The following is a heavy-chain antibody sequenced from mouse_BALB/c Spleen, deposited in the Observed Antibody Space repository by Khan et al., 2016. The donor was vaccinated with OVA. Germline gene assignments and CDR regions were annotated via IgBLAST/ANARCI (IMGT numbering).Heavy chain of an antibody. V-gene: IGHV1-87*01. D-gene: IGHD2-1*01. CDR2: IYPGDGDT. Sequence: QVQLKESGAELARPGASVKLSCKASGYTFTRYWMQWVKQRPGQGLEWIGAIYPGDGDTRYTQQFKGKATLTADKSSSTAYMELSSLASEDSAVYYCASHYGSYFDYWGQGTTLTVSA. CDR1: GYTFTRYW. J-gene: IGHJ2*01. CDR3: ASHYGSYFDY.